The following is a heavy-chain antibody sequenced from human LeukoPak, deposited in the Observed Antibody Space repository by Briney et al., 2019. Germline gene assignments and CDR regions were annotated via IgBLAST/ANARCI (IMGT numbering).Heavy chain of an antibody. D-gene: IGHD6-19*01. V-gene: IGHV3-21*01. CDR3: AKSRLAGHYYFDY. CDR1: GSTFSSYS. CDR2: ISSSSSYI. Sequence: GGSLRLSCAASGSTFSSYSMNWVRQAPGKGLEWVSTISSSSSYIYYADSVKGRFTISRDNSKNTLYLQMNSLRAEDTAVYYCAKSRLAGHYYFDYWGQGTLVTVSS. J-gene: IGHJ4*02.